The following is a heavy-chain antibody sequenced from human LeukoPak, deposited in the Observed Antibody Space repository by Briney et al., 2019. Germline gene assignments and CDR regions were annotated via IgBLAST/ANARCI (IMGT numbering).Heavy chain of an antibody. D-gene: IGHD1-26*01. J-gene: IGHJ3*02. CDR2: IKSKTDGGTT. CDR1: GFTFSNAW. V-gene: IGHV3-15*01. Sequence: PGGSLRLSCAASGFTFSNAWMSWVRQAPGKGRDWVGRIKSKTDGGTTDYAAPVKGRFTISRDDSKNTLYLQMNSLKTEDTAVYYCTTDRDSGSYSGAFDIWGQGTMVTVSS. CDR3: TTDRDSGSYSGAFDI.